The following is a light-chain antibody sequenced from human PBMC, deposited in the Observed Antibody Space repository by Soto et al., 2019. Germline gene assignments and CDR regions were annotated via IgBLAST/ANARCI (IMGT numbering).Light chain of an antibody. V-gene: IGKV3-15*01. CDR1: QSVSSN. CDR2: GAS. CDR3: QQYNNWLLYT. J-gene: IGKJ2*01. Sequence: EIVMTQSPATRSVSPGERATLSCRASQSVSSNLAWYQQKPGQAPRLLIYGASTRATGIPARFSGSGSGTEFTLTISSLQSEDFAVYYCQQYNNWLLYTFGQGTKLEIK.